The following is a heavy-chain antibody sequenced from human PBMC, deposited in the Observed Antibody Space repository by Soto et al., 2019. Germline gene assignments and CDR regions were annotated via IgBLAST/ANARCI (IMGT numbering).Heavy chain of an antibody. V-gene: IGHV3-23*01. CDR2: ISSSGGST. Sequence: PGGSLRLSCAASGFIFTSNSMNWVRQVPGKGLQWLSSISSSGGSTYYADSVKGRFTISRDNSKNTLYLQMNSLRAEDTAVYYCAKTYSSSSLVYYYYGMDVWGQGTTVTVSS. D-gene: IGHD6-6*01. CDR3: AKTYSSSSLVYYYYGMDV. J-gene: IGHJ6*02. CDR1: GFIFTSNS.